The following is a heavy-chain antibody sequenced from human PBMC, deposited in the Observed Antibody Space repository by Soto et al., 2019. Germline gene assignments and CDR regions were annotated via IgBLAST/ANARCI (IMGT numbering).Heavy chain of an antibody. V-gene: IGHV3-33*08. CDR2: IWNDGSNE. D-gene: IGHD3-22*01. Sequence: GCRRVACSASGCTFSIYSMNWARQAPGKGLEWVAIIWNDGSNEYYADSVKGRFTISRDNSKNPVYLQVSKLRAEDTDVYFCARDQTDSGGYSDSGGQGTLVTVSS. J-gene: IGHJ4*02. CDR1: GCTFSIYS. CDR3: ARDQTDSGGYSDS.